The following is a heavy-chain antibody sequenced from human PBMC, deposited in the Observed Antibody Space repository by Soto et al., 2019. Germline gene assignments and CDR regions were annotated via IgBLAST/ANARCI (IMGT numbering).Heavy chain of an antibody. V-gene: IGHV1-3*01. CDR3: ARGGHVVVVTAALDY. D-gene: IGHD2-21*02. J-gene: IGHJ4*02. CDR2: INAGNGNT. Sequence: ASVKVSCKASGYTFTSYAMHWVRQAPGQRLEWMGWINAGNGNTKYSQKFQGRVTITRDTSASTAYMELSSLRSDDTAVYYCARGGHVVVVTAALDYWGQGTLVTVSS. CDR1: GYTFTSYA.